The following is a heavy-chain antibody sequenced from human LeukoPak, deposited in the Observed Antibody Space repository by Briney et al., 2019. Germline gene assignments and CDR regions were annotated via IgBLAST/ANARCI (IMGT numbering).Heavy chain of an antibody. CDR1: GFTFSSYA. CDR2: IRDSGASA. Sequence: PGGSLRLSCAASGFTFSSYAMSWVRQAPGKGLECVSAIRDSGASAYYADFVEGRFTISRDNSKNTLYLQMNSLRVEDTAVYFCAKNEKSSSASSSDYWGQGTLVTVSS. D-gene: IGHD2-15*01. V-gene: IGHV3-23*01. J-gene: IGHJ4*02. CDR3: AKNEKSSSASSSDY.